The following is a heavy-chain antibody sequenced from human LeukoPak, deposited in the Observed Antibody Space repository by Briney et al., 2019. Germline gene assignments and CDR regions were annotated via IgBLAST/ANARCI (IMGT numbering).Heavy chain of an antibody. Sequence: GGTLRLSCAASGFTFSSYGMSWVRQAPGKGLEWVSAISGSGGSTYYADSVKGRFTISRDNSKNTLYLQMNSLRAEDTAVYYCARDQAAAGHNWFDPWGQGTLVTVSS. CDR1: GFTFSSYG. CDR3: ARDQAAAGHNWFDP. D-gene: IGHD6-13*01. V-gene: IGHV3-23*01. J-gene: IGHJ5*02. CDR2: ISGSGGST.